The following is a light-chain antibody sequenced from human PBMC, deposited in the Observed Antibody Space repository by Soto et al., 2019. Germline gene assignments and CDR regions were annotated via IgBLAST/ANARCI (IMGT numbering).Light chain of an antibody. CDR1: QSVSSY. V-gene: IGKV3-15*01. Sequence: EIVLTQSPATLSVSPVERATLSCRASQSVSSYLAWYQQKPGQAPRLLIYGASTRATDIPARFSGSGSGTEFTLTISSLQPEDFATYYCQQYNTYWTFGQGTKVDIK. CDR2: GAS. CDR3: QQYNTYWT. J-gene: IGKJ1*01.